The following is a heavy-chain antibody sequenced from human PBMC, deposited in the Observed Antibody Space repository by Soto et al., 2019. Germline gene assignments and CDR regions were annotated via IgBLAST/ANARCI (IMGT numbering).Heavy chain of an antibody. Sequence: GGSLRLSCAASGFTFSSYAMSWVRQAPGKGLEWVSAISGSGGSTYYADSVKGRFTISRDNSKNTLYLQMNSLRAEDTAVYYCAKVEGITMVRGLYYYYYGMDVWGQGTTVTVSS. CDR2: ISGSGGST. J-gene: IGHJ6*02. V-gene: IGHV3-23*01. CDR3: AKVEGITMVRGLYYYYYGMDV. CDR1: GFTFSSYA. D-gene: IGHD3-10*01.